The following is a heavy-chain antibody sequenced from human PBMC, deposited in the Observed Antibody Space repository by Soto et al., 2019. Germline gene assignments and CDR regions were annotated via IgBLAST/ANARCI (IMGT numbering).Heavy chain of an antibody. CDR2: IGTAGDT. J-gene: IGHJ4*02. V-gene: IGHV3-13*01. Sequence: WGSLRLSCSASVFTFSSYDMHWVRQATGKGLEWVSAIGTAGDTYYPGSVKGRFTISRENAKNSLYLQMNSLRAGDTAVYYCARGKDYYDSSGQFDYWGQGTLVTVSS. CDR3: ARGKDYYDSSGQFDY. D-gene: IGHD3-22*01. CDR1: VFTFSSYD.